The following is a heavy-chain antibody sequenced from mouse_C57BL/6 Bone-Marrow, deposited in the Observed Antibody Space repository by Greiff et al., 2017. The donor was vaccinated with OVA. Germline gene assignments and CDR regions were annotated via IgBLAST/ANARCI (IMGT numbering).Heavy chain of an antibody. CDR2: FDPSVSYT. CDR1: GYTFPSYW. V-gene: IGHV1-69*01. CDR3: ARGTLLLRAWFAY. J-gene: IGHJ3*01. Sequence: QVQLQQPGAELVMPGASVKLSCKASGYTFPSYWMPWVKQRPGQGLDWTGEFDPSVSYTNYNQKFKGKSTLTVDKSSSTAYMQLSSRTSEDSAVYYCARGTLLLRAWFAYWGQGTLVTVSA. D-gene: IGHD1-1*01.